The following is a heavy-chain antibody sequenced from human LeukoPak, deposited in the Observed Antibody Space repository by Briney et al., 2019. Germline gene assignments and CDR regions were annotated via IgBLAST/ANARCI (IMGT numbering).Heavy chain of an antibody. CDR3: ARVAPPRYYYDSSGYGDY. D-gene: IGHD3-22*01. CDR1: GGSISSYY. V-gene: IGHV4-59*12. J-gene: IGHJ4*02. Sequence: SETLSLTCTVSGGSISSYYWIWIRQPPGKGLEWLGYVYYSGGTYYNPSLKSRVAISIDTSRNQFSLKLSSVTAADTAVYYCARVAPPRYYYDSSGYGDYWGQGTLVTVSS. CDR2: VYYSGGT.